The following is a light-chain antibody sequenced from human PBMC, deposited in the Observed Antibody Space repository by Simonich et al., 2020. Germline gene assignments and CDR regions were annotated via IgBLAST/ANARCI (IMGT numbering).Light chain of an antibody. J-gene: IGLJ2*01. CDR3: YSTDSSGNHRV. V-gene: IGLV3-10*01. Sequence: SYALTQPPSVSVSPGQKARITCSGDALPKKYAYWYQQQSGQAPVLVIYEDSKRPAGITERFSGSSSGTMATLTISGAQVEDEADYYCYSTDSSGNHRVFGGGTKLTVL. CDR1: ALPKKY. CDR2: EDS.